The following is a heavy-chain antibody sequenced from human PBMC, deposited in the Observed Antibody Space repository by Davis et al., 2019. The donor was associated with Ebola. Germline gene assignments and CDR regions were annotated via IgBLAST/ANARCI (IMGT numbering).Heavy chain of an antibody. CDR3: ARDSAYYYGMDV. V-gene: IGHV1-2*04. CDR2: INPNSGGT. D-gene: IGHD3-10*01. J-gene: IGHJ6*02. CDR1: GYTFTGYY. Sequence: ASVKLSCKASGYTFTGYYMHWVRQAPGQGLEWMGWINPNSGGTNYAQKFQGWVTMTRDTSISTAYMELSSLRSEDTAVYYCARDSAYYYGMDVWGQGTTVTVSS.